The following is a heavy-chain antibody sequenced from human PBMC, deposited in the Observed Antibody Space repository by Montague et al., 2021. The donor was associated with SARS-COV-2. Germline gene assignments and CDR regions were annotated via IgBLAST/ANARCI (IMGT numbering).Heavy chain of an antibody. CDR1: GGYISSGSYY. CDR3: ARGLSSSWSYWFDP. J-gene: IGHJ5*02. CDR2: IYASGST. D-gene: IGHD6-13*01. Sequence: TLSLTCTVSGGYISSGSYYWSWIRQPAGGGMEWIGRIYASGSTKYNPSLKSRVTISVDTSKNQFSLKVSSVTAADTAEYYCARGLSSSWSYWFDPWGQGTLVTVSS. V-gene: IGHV4-61*02.